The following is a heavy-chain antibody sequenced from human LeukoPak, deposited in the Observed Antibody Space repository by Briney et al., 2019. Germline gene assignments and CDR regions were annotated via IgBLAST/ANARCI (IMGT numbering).Heavy chain of an antibody. CDR2: IYYSGST. J-gene: IGHJ3*02. V-gene: IGHV4-59*01. Sequence: SETLSLTCTVSGDAISSYYWSWIRQPPGKGLEWIGYIYYSGSTNYNPSLKSRVTISVDTSKNQFSLKLSSVTAADTAVYYCARGPNYQRQMDAFDIWGQGTMLTVSS. CDR3: ARGPNYQRQMDAFDI. CDR1: GDAISSYY. D-gene: IGHD1-7*01.